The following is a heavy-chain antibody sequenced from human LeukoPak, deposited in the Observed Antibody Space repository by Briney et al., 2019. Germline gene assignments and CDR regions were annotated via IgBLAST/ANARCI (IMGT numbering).Heavy chain of an antibody. V-gene: IGHV3-21*01. Sequence: GGSLRLSCAASGFTFSRYSMTWVRQAPGKGLGWVSSFTSMSRTIYYADSVKGRFTISRDDAKESLYLQMNSLRAEDTAIYYCARQSSGIAATDKIDYWGRESWSPSPQ. CDR1: GFTFSRYS. CDR2: FTSMSRTI. CDR3: ARQSSGIAATDKIDY. J-gene: IGHJ4*02. D-gene: IGHD6-13*01.